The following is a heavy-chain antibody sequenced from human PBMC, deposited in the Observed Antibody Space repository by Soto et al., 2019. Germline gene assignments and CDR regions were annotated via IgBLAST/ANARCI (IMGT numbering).Heavy chain of an antibody. J-gene: IGHJ4*02. CDR3: ARGGAYYYDSSGYHKPDY. Sequence: QVLLVESGGGVVQPGRSLRLSCAASGFTFSSYGMHWVRQAPGKGLEWVAVISYDGTNKYYADSVKGRFTISRDNSKNTLYLQMNSLRAEDTAVYYCARGGAYYYDSSGYHKPDYWGQGTLVTVSS. CDR2: ISYDGTNK. CDR1: GFTFSSYG. D-gene: IGHD3-22*01. V-gene: IGHV3-30*03.